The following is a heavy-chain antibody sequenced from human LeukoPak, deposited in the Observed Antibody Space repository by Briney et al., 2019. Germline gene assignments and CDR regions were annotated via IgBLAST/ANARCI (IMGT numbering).Heavy chain of an antibody. CDR3: ARRGYSYDYFDY. D-gene: IGHD5-18*01. V-gene: IGHV4-39*01. CDR1: GGSISSGNYY. Sequence: SETLSLTCTVSGGSISSGNYYWGWIRQPPGKGLEWIGNIHYSGSTYYNPSLKSRVTISVDTSKNQFSLKLSSVTAADTAVYYCARRGYSYDYFDYWGQGTLVTVSS. CDR2: IHYSGST. J-gene: IGHJ4*02.